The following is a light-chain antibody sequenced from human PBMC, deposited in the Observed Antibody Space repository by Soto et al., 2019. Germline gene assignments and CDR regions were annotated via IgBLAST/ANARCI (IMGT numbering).Light chain of an antibody. CDR2: EVR. Sequence: LTQPASVSGSPGQSITISCTGSNSDVGSYDYVSWYQQYPGKAPKVIIYEVRNRPSGVSDRFSASKSGNTASLTISGLQAEDEAVYYCSSYTSTSTLYVFGSGTKVTVL. CDR1: NSDVGSYDY. J-gene: IGLJ1*01. CDR3: SSYTSTSTLYV. V-gene: IGLV2-14*01.